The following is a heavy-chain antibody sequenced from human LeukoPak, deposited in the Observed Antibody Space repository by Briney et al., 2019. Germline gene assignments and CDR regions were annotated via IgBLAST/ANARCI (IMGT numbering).Heavy chain of an antibody. V-gene: IGHV1-2*02. D-gene: IGHD3-22*01. J-gene: IGHJ4*02. Sequence: GASVKVPCKASGYTFTGYYMHWVRQAPGQGLEWMGWISPNSGGTNYAQKFQGRVTMTRDTSISTAYMELSRLRSDDTAVYYCARGEGYYDSSGYTYWGQGTLVTVSS. CDR1: GYTFTGYY. CDR3: ARGEGYYDSSGYTY. CDR2: ISPNSGGT.